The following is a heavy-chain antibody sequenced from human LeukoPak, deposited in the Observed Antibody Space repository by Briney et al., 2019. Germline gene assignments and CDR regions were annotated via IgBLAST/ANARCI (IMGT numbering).Heavy chain of an antibody. CDR1: GFTVNINY. J-gene: IGHJ4*02. CDR2: LYGGDSP. D-gene: IGHD3-22*01. Sequence: TGGSLRLSCAASGFTVNINYMSWVRQAPGKGLEWVSVLYGGDSPYYAASVKGRFTISRDNSKNTLYLQMNSLRAEDTAVYYCATGGEYYDGRGYGHDHWGQGTLVTVSS. CDR3: ATGGEYYDGRGYGHDH. V-gene: IGHV3-53*01.